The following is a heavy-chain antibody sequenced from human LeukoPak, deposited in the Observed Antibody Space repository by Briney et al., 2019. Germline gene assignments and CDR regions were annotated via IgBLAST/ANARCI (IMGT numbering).Heavy chain of an antibody. J-gene: IGHJ4*02. CDR2: ISGYNGNT. D-gene: IGHD3-10*01. V-gene: IGHV1-18*01. CDR3: ARDRYYASGRSDY. CDR1: GYTFNSYG. Sequence: GASVKVSCKASGYTFNSYGISWVRQAPGQGLEWMGWISGYNGNTNYAQKIQGRVTMTTDTSTSTAYMELRSLRSDDTAIYYCARDRYYASGRSDYWGQGTLVTVSS.